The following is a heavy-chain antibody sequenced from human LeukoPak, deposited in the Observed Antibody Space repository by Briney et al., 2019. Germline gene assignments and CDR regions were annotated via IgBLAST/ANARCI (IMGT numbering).Heavy chain of an antibody. J-gene: IGHJ4*02. CDR2: ISYDGSNK. CDR3: ARDDCSSTSCYVLYN. Sequence: GGSLRLSYAASGFTFSSYAMHWVRQAPGKGLEWVAVISYDGSNKYYADSVKGRFTISRDNSKNTLYLQMNSLRAEDTAVYYCARDDCSSTSCYVLYNWGQGTLVTVSS. V-gene: IGHV3-30-3*01. CDR1: GFTFSSYA. D-gene: IGHD2-2*01.